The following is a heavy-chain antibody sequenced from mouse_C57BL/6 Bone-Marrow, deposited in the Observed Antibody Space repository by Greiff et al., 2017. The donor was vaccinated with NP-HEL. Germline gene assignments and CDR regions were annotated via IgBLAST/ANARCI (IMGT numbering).Heavy chain of an antibody. CDR3: ARDGTGSSYRFAY. J-gene: IGHJ3*01. CDR2: INPNNGGT. V-gene: IGHV1-18*01. Sequence: DVHLVESGPGLVKPGASVKISCKASGYTFTDYYMDWVKQSHGKSLEWIGVINPNNGGTTYNQKLKGKATLTVDKSTSTAYMGLRSLTSEDTAVYNCARDGTGSSYRFAYWGQGTLVTVSA. CDR1: GYTFTDYY. D-gene: IGHD1-1*01.